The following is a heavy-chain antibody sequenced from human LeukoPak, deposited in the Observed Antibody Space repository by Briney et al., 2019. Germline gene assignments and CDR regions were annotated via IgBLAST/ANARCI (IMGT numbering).Heavy chain of an antibody. CDR2: IRYDGSNK. V-gene: IGHV3-30*02. CDR3: AKDAGYSYGTDY. D-gene: IGHD5-18*01. Sequence: GGSLRLSCAASGFTFSSYGMHWVRQAPGKGLEWAAFIRYDGSNKYYADSVKGRFTISRDNSKNTLYLQMNSLRAEDTAVYYCAKDAGYSYGTDYWGQGTLVTVSS. CDR1: GFTFSSYG. J-gene: IGHJ4*02.